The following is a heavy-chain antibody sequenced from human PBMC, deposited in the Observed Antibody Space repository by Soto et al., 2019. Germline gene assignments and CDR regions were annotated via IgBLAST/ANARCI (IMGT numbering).Heavy chain of an antibody. Sequence: SGPTLVNPTQTLTLTCTFSGFSLSTSGVGVGWIRQPPGKALEWLALIYWDDDKRYSPSLKSRHTITKDTSKNQVVLTMTNMDPVDTATYYCAHRRPTNYYGSGSYYTRGWYNWFDPWGQGTLVTVSS. V-gene: IGHV2-5*02. CDR1: GFSLSTSGVG. CDR2: IYWDDDK. D-gene: IGHD3-10*01. CDR3: AHRRPTNYYGSGSYYTRGWYNWFDP. J-gene: IGHJ5*02.